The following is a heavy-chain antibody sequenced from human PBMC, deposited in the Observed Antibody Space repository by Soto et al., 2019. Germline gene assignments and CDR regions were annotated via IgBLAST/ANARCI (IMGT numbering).Heavy chain of an antibody. CDR2: IYYSGST. D-gene: IGHD2-2*01. J-gene: IGHJ4*02. CDR3: ASYCISTSCRFDY. Sequence: QVQLQESGPGLLKPSQTLSLTCTVSGGSISSGDYYWSWIRQPPGKVLEWIGYIYYSGSTYYNPSLKSRVTISVDTSKNQFALKLSSVTAADTAVYYCASYCISTSCRFDYWGQGTPVTVSS. V-gene: IGHV4-30-4*01. CDR1: GGSISSGDYY.